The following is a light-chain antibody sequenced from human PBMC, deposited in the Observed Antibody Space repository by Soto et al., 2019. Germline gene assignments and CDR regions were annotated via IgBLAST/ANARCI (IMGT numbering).Light chain of an antibody. CDR3: QQYNNWLFT. V-gene: IGKV3-15*01. CDR2: SAS. CDR1: RSIISN. Sequence: VVTHSPPTLYLSPGERATLACRATRSIISNGAWYQHKSGQAPSLLIYSASTRATGIATRFSGSGSGTEFTLTISSLQSQDFAIYYCQQYNNWLFTFGGGTKVDTK. J-gene: IGKJ4*01.